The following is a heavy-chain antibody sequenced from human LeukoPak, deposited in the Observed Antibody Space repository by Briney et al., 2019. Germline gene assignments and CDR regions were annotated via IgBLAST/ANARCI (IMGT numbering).Heavy chain of an antibody. J-gene: IGHJ4*02. D-gene: IGHD6-19*01. CDR2: MNPNSGNT. V-gene: IGHV1-8*01. CDR3: ARYPQPLTVAGGFDY. Sequence: ASVKVSCKASGYTFTSYDINWVRQATGQGREWMGWMNPNSGNTGYAQKFQGRVTMTRNTSISTAYMELSSLRSEDTAVYYCARYPQPLTVAGGFDYWGQGTLVTVSS. CDR1: GYTFTSYD.